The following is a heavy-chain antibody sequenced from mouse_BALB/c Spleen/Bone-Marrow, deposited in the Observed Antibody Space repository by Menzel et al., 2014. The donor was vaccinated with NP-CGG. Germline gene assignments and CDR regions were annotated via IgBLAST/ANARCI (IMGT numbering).Heavy chain of an antibody. V-gene: IGHV7-3*02. J-gene: IGHJ1*01. D-gene: IGHD2-12*01. CDR1: GFTFTDYY. CDR3: ARDINYDSYYWYFDV. Sequence: EVQGVESGGGLVQPGGSLRLSCATSGFTFTDYYMSWVRQPPGQALEWLGFIRNKAKGYTTEYSASVKGRFTISRNNSLSIAYLQMNTLRAEDSATYYCARDINYDSYYWYFDVWGAGTTVTVSS. CDR2: IRNKAKGYTT.